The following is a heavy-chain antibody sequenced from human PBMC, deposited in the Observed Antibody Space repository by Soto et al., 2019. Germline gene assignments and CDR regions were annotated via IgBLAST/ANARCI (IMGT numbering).Heavy chain of an antibody. Sequence: GASVKVSCKASGYTFTSYGISWVRQAPGRGLEWMGGISAYNGNTNYSQKLQGRVTMTTDTSTSTVYMELRSLRSDDTAVYYCARASVSSYWFDPWGQGILVTVSS. D-gene: IGHD1-26*01. CDR1: GYTFTSYG. CDR2: ISAYNGNT. V-gene: IGHV1-18*01. CDR3: ARASVSSYWFDP. J-gene: IGHJ5*02.